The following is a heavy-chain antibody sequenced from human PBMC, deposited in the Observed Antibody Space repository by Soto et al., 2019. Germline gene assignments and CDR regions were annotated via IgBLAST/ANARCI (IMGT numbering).Heavy chain of an antibody. J-gene: IGHJ4*02. Sequence: GASVKVSCKASGGTFSSYAISWVRQAPGQGLEWMGGIIPIFGTANYAQKFQGRVTITADESTSTAYMELSSLRSEDTAVYYCARVGVGATSYFDYWGQGTLVTVSS. CDR2: IIPIFGTA. CDR1: GGTFSSYA. CDR3: ARVGVGATSYFDY. V-gene: IGHV1-69*13. D-gene: IGHD1-26*01.